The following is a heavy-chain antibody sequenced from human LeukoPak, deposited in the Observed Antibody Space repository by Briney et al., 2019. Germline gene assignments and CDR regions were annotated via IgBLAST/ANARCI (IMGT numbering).Heavy chain of an antibody. CDR3: AKGIVVVVAATFDY. CDR2: ISGSGGST. D-gene: IGHD2-15*01. V-gene: IGHV3-23*01. CDR1: GFTFSSCA. Sequence: GGSLRLSCAASGFTFSSCAMSWVRQAPGKGLEWVSAISGSGGSTYYADSVKGRFTISRDNSKNTLYLQMNSLRAEDTAVYYCAKGIVVVVAATFDYWGQGTLVTVSS. J-gene: IGHJ4*02.